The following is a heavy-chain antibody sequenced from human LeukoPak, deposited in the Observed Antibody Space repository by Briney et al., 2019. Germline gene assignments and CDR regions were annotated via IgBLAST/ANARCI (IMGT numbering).Heavy chain of an antibody. Sequence: GGSLRLSCAASGFTVSSNYMSWVRQAPGKGLEWVSVIYSGGSTYYADSVKGRFTIPRDNSKNTLYLQMNSLRAEDTAVYYCARPRWDWNDVGAYFDYWGQGTLVTVSS. J-gene: IGHJ4*02. CDR1: GFTVSSNY. CDR2: IYSGGST. CDR3: ARPRWDWNDVGAYFDY. D-gene: IGHD1-1*01. V-gene: IGHV3-53*01.